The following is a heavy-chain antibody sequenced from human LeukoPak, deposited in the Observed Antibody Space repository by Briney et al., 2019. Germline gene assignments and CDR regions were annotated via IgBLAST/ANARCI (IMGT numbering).Heavy chain of an antibody. CDR3: ARDREYDLLTGDPTSYFDY. V-gene: IGHV1-18*04. D-gene: IGHD3-9*01. CDR1: GYTFTSYG. Sequence: GTSVKVSCKASGYTFTSYGISWVRQAPGQGLEWMGWISAYNGNTNYAQKLQGRVTMTTDTSTSTAYMELRSLRSDDTAVYYCARDREYDLLTGDPTSYFDYWGQGTLVTVSS. J-gene: IGHJ4*02. CDR2: ISAYNGNT.